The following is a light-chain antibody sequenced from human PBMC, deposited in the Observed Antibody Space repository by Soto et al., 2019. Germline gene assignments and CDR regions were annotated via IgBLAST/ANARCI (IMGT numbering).Light chain of an antibody. CDR3: QQYGSSPWT. V-gene: IGKV3-20*01. CDR2: DTS. J-gene: IGKJ1*01. CDR1: QSVSIAY. Sequence: DIVLTQSPGTLSLSPGERATLSCRANQSVSIAYLAWYQQKPGQAPRLLMYDTSSRATGIPDRFSGSGSGTDFTLTISRLETEDSAVYYCQQYGSSPWTFGRGTKVEIK.